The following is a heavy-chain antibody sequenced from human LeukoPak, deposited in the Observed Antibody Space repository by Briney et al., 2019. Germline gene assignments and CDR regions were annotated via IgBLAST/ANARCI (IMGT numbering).Heavy chain of an antibody. CDR2: ISSSGSTI. CDR3: ARHRTASDY. D-gene: IGHD3-16*02. V-gene: IGHV3-48*04. J-gene: IGHJ4*02. Sequence: GGSLRLSCAASGFTFSSYGMHWVRQAPGKGLEWVSYISSSGSTIYYADSVKGRFTISRDNAKNSLYLQMNSLRAEDTAVYYCARHRTASDYWGQGTLATVSS. CDR1: GFTFSSYG.